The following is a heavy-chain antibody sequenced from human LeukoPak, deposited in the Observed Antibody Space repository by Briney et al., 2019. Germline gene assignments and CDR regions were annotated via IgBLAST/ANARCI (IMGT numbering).Heavy chain of an antibody. CDR1: GYTLTGYY. Sequence: ASVKVSCKASGYTLTGYYMHWVRQAPGQGLEWMGWINPNSGGTNYAQKFQGRVTMTRDTSISTAYMELSRLRSDDTAVYYCASPFPYCGSTSCYITQRRYYGMDVWGQGTTVTVSS. V-gene: IGHV1-2*02. D-gene: IGHD2-2*02. CDR2: INPNSGGT. J-gene: IGHJ6*02. CDR3: ASPFPYCGSTSCYITQRRYYGMDV.